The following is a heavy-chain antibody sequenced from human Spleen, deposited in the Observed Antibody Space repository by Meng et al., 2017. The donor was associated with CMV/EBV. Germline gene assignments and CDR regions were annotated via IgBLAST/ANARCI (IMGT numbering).Heavy chain of an antibody. CDR3: ARVGVWTTNYYYYGMDV. CDR2: ISGYNGNR. Sequence: ASVKVSCKASGYTFTTYGISWVRQAPGQGLEWMGWISGYNGNRNYAQNLQGRVTMTTDTSTSTAYMDLRSLRSDDTAVYYCARVGVWTTNYYYYGMDVWGQRT. CDR1: GYTFTTYG. V-gene: IGHV1-18*01. J-gene: IGHJ6*02. D-gene: IGHD2-8*01.